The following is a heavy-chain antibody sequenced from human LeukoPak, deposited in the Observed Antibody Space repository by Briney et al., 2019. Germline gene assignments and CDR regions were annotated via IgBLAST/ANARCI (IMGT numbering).Heavy chain of an antibody. CDR3: ARLGEYSYYFDY. CDR1: GGSSSSSSYS. Sequence: SETLSLTCTVSGGSSSSSSYSWGWICQPPGKGLEWIGSFYYSGSTYYNPSLKSRVTISVDTSKNQFSLRLSSVTAADTAVYYCARLGEYSYYFDYWGQGSLVTVSS. V-gene: IGHV4-39*01. CDR2: FYYSGST. D-gene: IGHD4-11*01. J-gene: IGHJ4*02.